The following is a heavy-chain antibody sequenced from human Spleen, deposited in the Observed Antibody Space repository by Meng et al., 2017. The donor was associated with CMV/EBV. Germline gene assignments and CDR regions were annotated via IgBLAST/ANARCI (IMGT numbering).Heavy chain of an antibody. CDR3: AREGLY. V-gene: IGHV1-69*12. CDR1: GGTVSSNA. Sequence: QVRWVQSGAEVKKPGSSVTVSCTASGGTVSSNASSWVRQHPGQGLEWMGGIIPIFGTANYAQKFQGRVTITADESTSTAYMELSSLRSEDTAMYYCAREGLYWGQGTLVTVSS. J-gene: IGHJ4*02. D-gene: IGHD3/OR15-3a*01. CDR2: IIPIFGTA.